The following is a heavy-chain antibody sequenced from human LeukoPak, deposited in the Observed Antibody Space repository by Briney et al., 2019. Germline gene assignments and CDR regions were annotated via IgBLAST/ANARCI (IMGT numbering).Heavy chain of an antibody. CDR3: ARILRGEYLDY. J-gene: IGHJ4*02. V-gene: IGHV4-30-4*08. CDR1: GGSISSNSYY. D-gene: IGHD3-10*01. CDR2: IYYSGST. Sequence: SETLSLTCTVSGGSISSNSYYWGWIRQPPGKGLEWIGYIYYSGSTYYNPSLKSRVTISVDTSKNQFSLKLSSVTAADTAVYYCARILRGEYLDYWGQGTLVTVSS.